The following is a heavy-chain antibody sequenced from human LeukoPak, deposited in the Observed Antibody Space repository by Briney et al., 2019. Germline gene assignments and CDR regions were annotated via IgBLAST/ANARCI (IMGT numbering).Heavy chain of an antibody. CDR3: AKRGYYYDSSGYYYFDY. CDR2: ISGSGGTT. J-gene: IGHJ4*02. CDR1: GFTFSSHW. D-gene: IGHD3-22*01. V-gene: IGHV3-23*01. Sequence: PGGSLRLSCAASGFTFSSHWMSWVRQAPGKGLEWVSAISGSGGTTYYADSVKGRFTISRDNSKNTLYLQMNSLRAEDTAVYYCAKRGYYYDSSGYYYFDYWGQGTLVTVSS.